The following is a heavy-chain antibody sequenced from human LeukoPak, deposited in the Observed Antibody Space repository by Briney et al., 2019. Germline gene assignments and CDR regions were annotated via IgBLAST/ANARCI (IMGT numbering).Heavy chain of an antibody. D-gene: IGHD2-15*01. CDR2: INHSGST. Sequence: GSLRLSCAASGFTFSSYWMSWIRQPPGKGLEWIGEINHSGSTNYNPSLKSRVTISVDTSKNQFSLKLSSVTAADTAVYYCARAQTLYCSGGSCYSGVLAQSLWFDPWGQGTLVTVSS. CDR1: GFTFSSYW. CDR3: ARAQTLYCSGGSCYSGVLAQSLWFDP. J-gene: IGHJ5*02. V-gene: IGHV4-34*01.